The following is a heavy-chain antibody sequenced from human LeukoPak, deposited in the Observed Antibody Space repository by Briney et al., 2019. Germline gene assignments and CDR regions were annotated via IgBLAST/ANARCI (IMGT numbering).Heavy chain of an antibody. CDR2: MNPNSGNT. V-gene: IGHV1-8*01. J-gene: IGHJ5*02. CDR3: ARGPLSKRNWFDP. D-gene: IGHD2/OR15-2a*01. CDR1: GYTFTSYD. Sequence: ASVKVSCKASGYTFTSYDINWVRQATGQGLEWMGWMNPNSGNTGYAQKFQGRVTMTRNTSISTAYMELSSLRTEDTAVYYCARGPLSKRNWFDPWGQGTLVTVSS.